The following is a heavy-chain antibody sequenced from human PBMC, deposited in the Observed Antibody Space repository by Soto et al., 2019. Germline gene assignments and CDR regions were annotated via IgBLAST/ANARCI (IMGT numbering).Heavy chain of an antibody. J-gene: IGHJ5*02. CDR3: ARDSSCTGYSDQFEA. D-gene: IGHD3-22*01. CDR2: INSDGRST. V-gene: IGHV3-74*01. CDR1: GFTFSSHW. Sequence: EVQLVESGGGLVQPGGSLRLSCAASGFTFSSHWMHWVRHAPGKGLVWVSRINSDGRSTTNADSVKGRFTISRDNARNTLYLQMKSLRAEDTAVYYCARDSSCTGYSDQFEAWGQGTLVNVAS.